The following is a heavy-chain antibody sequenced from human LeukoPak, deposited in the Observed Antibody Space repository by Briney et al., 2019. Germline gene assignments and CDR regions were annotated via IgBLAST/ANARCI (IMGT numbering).Heavy chain of an antibody. Sequence: SETLSLTCTVSGGSISSGSYYWSWIRQPAGKGLEWIGRIYTSGSTNYNPSLKSRVTISVDTSKNQFSLKLSSVTAADTAVYYCAGHDYGPGGYWGQGTLVTVSS. V-gene: IGHV4-61*02. CDR2: IYTSGST. CDR3: AGHDYGPGGY. D-gene: IGHD4-17*01. CDR1: GGSISSGSYY. J-gene: IGHJ4*02.